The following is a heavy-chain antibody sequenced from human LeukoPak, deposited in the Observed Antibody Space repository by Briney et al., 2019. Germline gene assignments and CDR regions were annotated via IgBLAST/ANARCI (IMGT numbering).Heavy chain of an antibody. V-gene: IGHV3-23*01. D-gene: IGHD5-18*01. Sequence: PGGSLRLSCAASGFTFSSYAMGWVRQAPGQGLEWVSSISGSVSTTYYADSVKGRFTISRDNSKNTLYLQMNSLRAEDTAVYYCATRQWIQLWSPPGYWGQGTLVTVSS. CDR1: GFTFSSYA. J-gene: IGHJ4*02. CDR2: ISGSVSTT. CDR3: ATRQWIQLWSPPGY.